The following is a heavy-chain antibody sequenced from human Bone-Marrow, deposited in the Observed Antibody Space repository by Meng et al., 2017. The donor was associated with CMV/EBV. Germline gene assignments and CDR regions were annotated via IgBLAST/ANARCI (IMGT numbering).Heavy chain of an antibody. Sequence: SQTLSLTCAISGDSVSSNSAAWNWIRQSPSRGLEWLGRTYYRSKWYNDYAVSVKSRITINPDTSKNQFSLQLNSVTPEDTAVYYCARDRDYYDNSGYYYYGMDVWAQGTTVTVSS. CDR3: ARDRDYYDNSGYYYYGMDV. J-gene: IGHJ6*02. CDR1: GDSVSSNSAA. D-gene: IGHD3-22*01. V-gene: IGHV6-1*01. CDR2: TYYRSKWYN.